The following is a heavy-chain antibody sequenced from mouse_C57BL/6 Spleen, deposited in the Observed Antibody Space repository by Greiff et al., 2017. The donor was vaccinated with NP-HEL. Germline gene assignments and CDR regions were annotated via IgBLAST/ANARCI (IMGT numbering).Heavy chain of an antibody. CDR2: ISGGGGNT. CDR1: GFTFSSYT. Sequence: EVQGVESGGGLVKPGGSLKLSCAASGFTFSSYTMSWVRQTPEKRLEWVATISGGGGNTYYPDSVKGRFTISRDNAKNTLYLQMSSLRSEDTALYYCARLRAYAMDYWGQGTSVTVSS. J-gene: IGHJ4*01. D-gene: IGHD3-2*02. V-gene: IGHV5-9*01. CDR3: ARLRAYAMDY.